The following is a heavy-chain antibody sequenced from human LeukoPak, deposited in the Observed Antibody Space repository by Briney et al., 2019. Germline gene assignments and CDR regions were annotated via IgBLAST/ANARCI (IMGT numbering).Heavy chain of an antibody. CDR2: INHSGST. V-gene: IGHV4-34*01. Sequence: WETLSLTCAVYGGSFSGYYWSWIRQPPGKGLEWIGEINHSGSTNYNPSLKSRVTISVDTSKNQFSLKLSSVTAADTAVYYCARWAYSRPKRFDYWGQGTLVTVSS. CDR1: GGSFSGYY. D-gene: IGHD6-13*01. J-gene: IGHJ4*02. CDR3: ARWAYSRPKRFDY.